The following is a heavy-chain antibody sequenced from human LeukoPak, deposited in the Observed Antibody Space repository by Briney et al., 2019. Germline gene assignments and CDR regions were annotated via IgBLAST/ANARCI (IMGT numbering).Heavy chain of an antibody. D-gene: IGHD6-13*01. J-gene: IGHJ5*02. V-gene: IGHV1-2*02. CDR1: GYTFTGYY. Sequence: ASVKVSCKASGYTFTGYYMHWVRQAPGQGLEWMGWINPNSGGTNYAQKFQGRVTMTRDTSISTAYMELSRLRSDDTAVYYRARDQKYSSSSFDPWGQGTLVTVSS. CDR2: INPNSGGT. CDR3: ARDQKYSSSSFDP.